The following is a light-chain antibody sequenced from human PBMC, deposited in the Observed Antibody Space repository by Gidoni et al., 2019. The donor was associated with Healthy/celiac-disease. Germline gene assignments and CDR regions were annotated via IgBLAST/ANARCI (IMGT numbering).Light chain of an antibody. Sequence: AIRMTQSPSSFSASTGDRVTITCRASQGISSYLAWYQQKPGKAPKLLIYAASTLQSGVPSRFSGRGSGTDFTLTISCLQSEDFATYYCQQYYSYPWTFGQGNKVESK. J-gene: IGKJ1*01. V-gene: IGKV1-8*01. CDR2: AAS. CDR3: QQYYSYPWT. CDR1: QGISSY.